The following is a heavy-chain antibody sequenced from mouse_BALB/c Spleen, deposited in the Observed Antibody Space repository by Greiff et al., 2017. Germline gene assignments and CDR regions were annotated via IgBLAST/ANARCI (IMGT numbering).Heavy chain of an antibody. CDR2: ISDGGSYT. J-gene: IGHJ4*01. Sequence: DVMLVESGGGLVKPGGSLKLSCAASGFTFSDYYMYWVRQTPEKRLEWVATISDGGSYTYYPDSVKGRFTISRDNAKNNLYLQMSSLKSEDTAMYYCARGLSSMDYWGQGTSVTVSS. V-gene: IGHV5-4*02. CDR1: GFTFSDYY. D-gene: IGHD2-2*01. CDR3: ARGLSSMDY.